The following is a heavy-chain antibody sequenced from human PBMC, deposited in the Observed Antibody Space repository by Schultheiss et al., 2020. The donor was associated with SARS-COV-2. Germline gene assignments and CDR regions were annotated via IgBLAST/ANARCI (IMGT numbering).Heavy chain of an antibody. D-gene: IGHD6-19*01. CDR1: GGSISSYY. CDR3: ARSGWGRFYYMDV. J-gene: IGHJ6*03. V-gene: IGHV4-39*07. Sequence: GSLRLSCTVSGGSISSYYWSWIRQPPGKGLEWIGSIYHSGSTYYNPSLKSRVTISVDTSKNQFSLKLSSVTAADTAIYYFARSGWGRFYYMDVWGKGTTVTVSS. CDR2: IYHSGST.